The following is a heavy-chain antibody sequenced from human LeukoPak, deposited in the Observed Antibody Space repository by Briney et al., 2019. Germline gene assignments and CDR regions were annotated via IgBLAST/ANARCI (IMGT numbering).Heavy chain of an antibody. CDR3: AKIYDSSCYFFYY. D-gene: IGHD3-22*01. CDR1: GFTFSSYA. J-gene: IGHJ4*02. V-gene: IGHV3-23*01. CDR2: ISGSGGST. Sequence: PGGSLRLSCAAPGFTFSSYAMSWVRQAPGKGLEWVSAISGSGGSTYYADSVKGRFTISRDNSKNTLYLQMNSLRAEDTAVYYCAKIYDSSCYFFYYWGQGTLVTVSS.